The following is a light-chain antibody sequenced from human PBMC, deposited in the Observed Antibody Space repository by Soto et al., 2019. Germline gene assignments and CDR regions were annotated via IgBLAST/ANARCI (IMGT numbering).Light chain of an antibody. Sequence: EMVLTQSPGTLSLSPGERATLSCRASQSVSSSYLAWYQQKPGQAPRLLIYGASSRATGIPDRFSGGGSGTDFTLTISRLEPEDFAVYYCQQYGSSRTFG. J-gene: IGKJ1*01. CDR2: GAS. V-gene: IGKV3-20*01. CDR3: QQYGSSRT. CDR1: QSVSSSY.